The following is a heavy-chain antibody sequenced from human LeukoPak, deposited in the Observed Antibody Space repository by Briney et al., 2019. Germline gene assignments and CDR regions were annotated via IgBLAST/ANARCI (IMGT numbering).Heavy chain of an antibody. CDR1: GFTFSSYG. Sequence: GGSLRLSCAASGFTFSSYGMHWVRQAPGKGLEWVAFIRYDGSNKYYADSVKGRFTISRDNSKNTLYLQMNSLRAEDTAVYYCAKAWGGTKRIQLWLRSYFDYWGQGTLVTVSS. V-gene: IGHV3-30*02. D-gene: IGHD5-18*01. CDR2: IRYDGSNK. CDR3: AKAWGGTKRIQLWLRSYFDY. J-gene: IGHJ4*02.